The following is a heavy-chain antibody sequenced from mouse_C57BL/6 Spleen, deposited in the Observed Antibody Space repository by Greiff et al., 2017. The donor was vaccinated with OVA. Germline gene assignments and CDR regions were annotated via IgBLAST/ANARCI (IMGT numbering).Heavy chain of an antibody. CDR2: IWSGGSS. D-gene: IGHD2-3*01. Sequence: VQLQQSGPGLVQPSQSLSITCTVSGFSFTSYGVHWVRQSPGKGLEWLGVIWSGGSSDYNAAFISRLSISKDKSKSQVFFKMNSLLADDTAIYYFATLYDGYYAMDYWGQGTSVTVSS. V-gene: IGHV2-2*01. J-gene: IGHJ4*01. CDR3: ATLYDGYYAMDY. CDR1: GFSFTSYG.